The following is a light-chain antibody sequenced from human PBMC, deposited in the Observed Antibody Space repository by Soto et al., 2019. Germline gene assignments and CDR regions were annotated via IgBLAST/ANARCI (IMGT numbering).Light chain of an antibody. CDR1: QAIRND. CDR3: LQHNVFPRT. J-gene: IGKJ1*01. CDR2: GSS. V-gene: IGKV1-17*01. Sequence: DIQMTQSPSSLSASVGDRVTITCRASQAIRNDLAWYQQKPGRAPKRLIYGSSSLQSGVPSRFSGRGSGTEFTLTISSLQPEDFATYYCLQHNVFPRTFGQRTKVDI.